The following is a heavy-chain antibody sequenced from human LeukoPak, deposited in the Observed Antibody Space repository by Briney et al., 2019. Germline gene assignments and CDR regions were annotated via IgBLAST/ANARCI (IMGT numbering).Heavy chain of an antibody. V-gene: IGHV4-59*01. CDR3: ARGLRSLTYYYDSSGRYYFDY. J-gene: IGHJ4*02. CDR1: GGSISSYY. D-gene: IGHD3-22*01. Sequence: PSETLSLTCTVSGGSISSYYWSWIRQPPGKGLEWIGYIYYSGSTNYNPSLKSRVTISVDTSKNQFSLKLSSVTAADTAVYYCARGLRSLTYYYDSSGRYYFDYWGQGTLVTVSS. CDR2: IYYSGST.